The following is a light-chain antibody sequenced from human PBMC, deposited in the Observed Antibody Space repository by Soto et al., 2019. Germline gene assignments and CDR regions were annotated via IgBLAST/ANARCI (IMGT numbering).Light chain of an antibody. CDR1: QSVSSSY. CDR3: QQYGSSPKYT. V-gene: IGKV3-20*01. CDR2: GAS. J-gene: IGKJ2*01. Sequence: EIVLTQSPGTLSLSPGERATLSCRASQSVSSSYLAWYQQKPGQAPRLLIYGASSRATGIPDRFSGSGSGTDVTLTISRLEPEDFPVYYCQQYGSSPKYTCGQGTKLEIK.